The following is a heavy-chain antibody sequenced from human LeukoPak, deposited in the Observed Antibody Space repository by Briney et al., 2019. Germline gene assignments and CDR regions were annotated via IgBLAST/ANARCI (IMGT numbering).Heavy chain of an antibody. CDR3: ARGAGPLFDP. CDR2: ISDSGGTK. Sequence: GGSLRLSCAASGFTFTDYYMSWIRQAPGKGLEWISYISDSGGTKHYADSVKGRFTISRDNAKNSLYLQTNSLRAEDTAVYYCARGAGPLFDPWGQGTLVTVSP. V-gene: IGHV3-11*01. CDR1: GFTFTDYY. J-gene: IGHJ5*02.